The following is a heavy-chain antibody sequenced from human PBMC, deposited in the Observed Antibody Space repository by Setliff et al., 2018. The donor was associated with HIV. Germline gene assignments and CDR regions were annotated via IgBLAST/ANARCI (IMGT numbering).Heavy chain of an antibody. V-gene: IGHV4-34*12. J-gene: IGHJ5*02. CDR2: IVDSGST. Sequence: SETLSLTCTLYGGSLTNYYWTWIRQSPEKGLEWIGEIVDSGSTNYSPSLKSRVTISLDTSKKQFSLRLRSMAAADAATYYCTADRASVWYGHWGQGTLVTVSS. D-gene: IGHD6-19*01. CDR3: TADRASVWYGH. CDR1: GGSLTNYY.